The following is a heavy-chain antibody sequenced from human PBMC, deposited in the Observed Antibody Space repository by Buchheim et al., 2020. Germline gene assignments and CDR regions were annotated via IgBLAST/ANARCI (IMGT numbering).Heavy chain of an antibody. V-gene: IGHV3-33*01. CDR1: GFTFSSYG. CDR2: IWYDGSNK. CDR3: ARDRFTMVRGVMLY. J-gene: IGHJ4*02. Sequence: QVQLVESGGGVVQPGRSLRLSCAASGFTFSSYGMHWVRQAPGKGLEWVAVIWYDGSNKHYVDSVKGRFTISRDNSKNTLYLQMNSLRAEDTAVYYCARDRFTMVRGVMLYWGQGTL. D-gene: IGHD3-10*01.